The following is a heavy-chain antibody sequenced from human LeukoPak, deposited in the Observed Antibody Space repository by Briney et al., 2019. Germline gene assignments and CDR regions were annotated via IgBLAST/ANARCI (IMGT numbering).Heavy chain of an antibody. CDR2: INPSGGDA. Sequence: ASVKVSCKASGYTFASYYMHWVRQAPGQGLEWMGIINPSGGDAIYAQRFQDRVTMTRDMSTTTVYMDLSSLRSEDTAVYYCARDGETYYYDSSGYPYYLAYWGQGTLVTVSS. CDR3: ARDGETYYYDSSGYPYYLAY. J-gene: IGHJ4*02. CDR1: GYTFASYY. D-gene: IGHD3-22*01. V-gene: IGHV1-46*01.